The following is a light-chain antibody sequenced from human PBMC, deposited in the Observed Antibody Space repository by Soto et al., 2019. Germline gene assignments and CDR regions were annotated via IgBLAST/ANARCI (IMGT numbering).Light chain of an antibody. V-gene: IGLV2-23*02. J-gene: IGLJ7*01. CDR1: SSDVGSHNL. CDR2: EVS. CDR3: WSYGGSRAV. Sequence: QSALTQPDSVSGSPGQSITISCTGTSSDVGSHNLVSWYQQHPGQAPKLMIYEVSKRPLGVSARCSASKSGNTGSLTISGLHAYDEGYYYCWSYGGSRAVFGGGTQLTVL.